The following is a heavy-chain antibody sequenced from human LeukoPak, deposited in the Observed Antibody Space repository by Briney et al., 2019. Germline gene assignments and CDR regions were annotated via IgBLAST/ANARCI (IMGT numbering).Heavy chain of an antibody. J-gene: IGHJ4*02. D-gene: IGHD3-3*01. V-gene: IGHV4-59*02. Sequence: SETLSLTCTVSGASVSSHYWSWIQQPPGKGLEWIGYVSYSGGTHYNPSLKSRVTISLDTSKDQFSLRLNSVTAADTAVYYCARLSTYYDFWSPLDYWGQGTLVTVSS. CDR1: GASVSSHY. CDR3: ARLSTYYDFWSPLDY. CDR2: VSYSGGT.